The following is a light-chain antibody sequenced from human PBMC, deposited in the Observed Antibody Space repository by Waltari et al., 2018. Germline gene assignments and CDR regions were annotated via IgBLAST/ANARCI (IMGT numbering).Light chain of an antibody. Sequence: QSALTQPASVSGSPGQSITISCTGTSSDVGGSNYVSWYQQHPGKAPKLMIYEVINRPSGVSNRFSGSKSGNTASLTISGLQAEDEADYYCSSYTSSSTLVFGTGTKVTVL. CDR1: SSDVGGSNY. CDR3: SSYTSSSTLV. V-gene: IGLV2-14*01. J-gene: IGLJ1*01. CDR2: EVI.